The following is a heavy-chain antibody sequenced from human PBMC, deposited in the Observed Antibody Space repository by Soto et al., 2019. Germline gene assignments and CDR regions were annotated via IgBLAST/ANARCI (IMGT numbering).Heavy chain of an antibody. D-gene: IGHD3-10*01. CDR3: ARGALLGYYGSGSRVQMFDP. Sequence: QVQLKESGPGLVKPSQTLSLTCTVSGGSISSGDYYWSWIRQPPGKGLEWIGYIYYSGSTYYYPSLKSRVTISVDTSKNQFSLKLSSVTAADTAVYYCARGALLGYYGSGSRVQMFDPWGQGTLVTVSS. V-gene: IGHV4-30-4*01. CDR1: GGSISSGDYY. J-gene: IGHJ5*02. CDR2: IYYSGST.